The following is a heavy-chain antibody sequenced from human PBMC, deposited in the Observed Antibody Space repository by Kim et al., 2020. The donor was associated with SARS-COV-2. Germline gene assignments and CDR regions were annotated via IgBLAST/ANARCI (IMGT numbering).Heavy chain of an antibody. D-gene: IGHD2-2*01. CDR2: IIPIFGTA. J-gene: IGHJ6*02. V-gene: IGHV1-69*13. Sequence: SVKVSCKASGGTFSSYAISWVRQAPGQGLEWMGGIIPIFGTANYAQKFQGRVTITADESTSTAYMELSSLRSEDTAVYYCARDLDIVVVPAASGPGDYYGMDVWGQGTTVTVSS. CDR3: ARDLDIVVVPAASGPGDYYGMDV. CDR1: GGTFSSYA.